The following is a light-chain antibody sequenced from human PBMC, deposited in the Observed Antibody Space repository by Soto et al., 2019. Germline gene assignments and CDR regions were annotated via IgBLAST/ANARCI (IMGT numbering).Light chain of an antibody. CDR2: SNN. J-gene: IGLJ2*01. V-gene: IGLV1-44*01. CDR3: AAWDDGLNGVV. CDR1: SSNIGSNA. Sequence: QSALTQPPSASGTPGQRVTISCSGSSSNIGSNAVNWYQQLPGTAPKLLIYSNNQRPSGIPDRFAGSKSGTSASLAISGLQSEDGADYYCAAWDDGLNGVVFGGGTKLTV.